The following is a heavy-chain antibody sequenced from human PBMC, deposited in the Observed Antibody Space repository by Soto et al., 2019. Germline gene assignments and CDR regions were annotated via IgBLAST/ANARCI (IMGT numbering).Heavy chain of an antibody. CDR2: INHSGST. Sequence: ETLSLTCPVYGGSFSGYYWSWIRQPPGKGLEWIGEINHSGSTNYNPSLKSRVTISVDTSKNQFSLKLSSVTAADTAVYYCARGGYSGSYHPFDYWGQGTLVTAPQ. CDR1: GGSFSGYY. J-gene: IGHJ4*02. V-gene: IGHV4-34*01. CDR3: ARGGYSGSYHPFDY. D-gene: IGHD1-26*01.